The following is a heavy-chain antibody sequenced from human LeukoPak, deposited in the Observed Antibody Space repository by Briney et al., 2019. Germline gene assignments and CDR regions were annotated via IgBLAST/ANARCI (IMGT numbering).Heavy chain of an antibody. D-gene: IGHD3-22*01. CDR1: GGSFSGYY. CDR3: ARGPRYYYDSSGYYDWNKYWYFDL. J-gene: IGHJ2*01. Sequence: SVTLSLTCAVYGGSFSGYYWSWIRQPPGKGLEWIGEINHSGSTNYNPSLKSRVTISVDTSKNQFSLKLSSVTAADTAVYYCARGPRYYYDSSGYYDWNKYWYFDLWGRGTLVTVSS. CDR2: INHSGST. V-gene: IGHV4-34*01.